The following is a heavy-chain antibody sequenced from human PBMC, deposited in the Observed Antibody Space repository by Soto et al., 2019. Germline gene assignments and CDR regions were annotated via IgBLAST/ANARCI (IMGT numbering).Heavy chain of an antibody. J-gene: IGHJ4*02. CDR2: INHSGST. V-gene: IGHV4-34*01. Sequence: QVQLQQWGAGLLKPSETLSLTCAVYGGSFSGYYWSWIRQPPGKGLEWIGEINHSGSTNYNPSLKSRVTISVDTSKNQFSLKLSSVTVADTAVYYCARGRVRNGPDYWGQGTLVTVSS. CDR1: GGSFSGYY. CDR3: ARGRVRNGPDY. D-gene: IGHD3-10*01.